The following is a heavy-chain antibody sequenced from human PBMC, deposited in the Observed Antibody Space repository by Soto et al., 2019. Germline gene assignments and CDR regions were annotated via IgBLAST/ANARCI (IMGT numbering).Heavy chain of an antibody. Sequence: QVQLQESGPGLVKPSQTLSLTCTVSGGSISSGGYYWSWIRQHPGKGLEWIGYIYYSGSTYYNPSLKSRVTISVDTSKNQCSLKLSSVTAADTAVYYCARALRFLEWLSGGMDVWGQGTTVTVSS. CDR1: GGSISSGGYY. CDR3: ARALRFLEWLSGGMDV. CDR2: IYYSGST. J-gene: IGHJ6*02. D-gene: IGHD3-3*01. V-gene: IGHV4-31*03.